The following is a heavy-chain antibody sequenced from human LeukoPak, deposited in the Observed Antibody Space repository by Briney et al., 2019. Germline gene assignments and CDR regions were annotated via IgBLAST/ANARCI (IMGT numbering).Heavy chain of an antibody. J-gene: IGHJ4*02. Sequence: GGSLRLSCATSGFMFSSYGINWVRQAPGKGLEWVSYISVSSTYIHYADSVKGRFTISRDNAENSLYLQMNSLRAEDTAVYCCASGVGSVTAGSYYYFDYWVQGTLVTVSS. D-gene: IGHD1-26*01. CDR1: GFMFSSYG. CDR3: ASGVGSVTAGSYYYFDY. CDR2: ISVSSTYI. V-gene: IGHV3-21*01.